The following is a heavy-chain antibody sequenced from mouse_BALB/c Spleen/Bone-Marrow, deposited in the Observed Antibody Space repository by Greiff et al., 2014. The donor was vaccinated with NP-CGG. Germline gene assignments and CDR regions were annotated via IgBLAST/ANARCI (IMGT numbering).Heavy chain of an antibody. CDR3: ARHGDYYGSSLFAY. Sequence: EVKLVESGGGLVQPGESLKLSCESNEYEFPSHDMSWVRKTPEKRLELVAAINSDGGSTYYPDTMKRRFIISRDNSKKTLYLQMSSLRSEDTAFYYCARHGDYYGSSLFAYWGQGTLVTVSA. J-gene: IGHJ3*01. CDR2: INSDGGST. CDR1: EYEFPSHD. V-gene: IGHV5-2*03. D-gene: IGHD1-1*01.